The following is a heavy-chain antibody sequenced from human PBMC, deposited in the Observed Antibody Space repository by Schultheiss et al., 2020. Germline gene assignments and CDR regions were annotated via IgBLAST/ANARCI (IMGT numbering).Heavy chain of an antibody. D-gene: IGHD2-2*01. Sequence: ASVKVSCKASGYTFTSYYMHWVRQAPGQGLEWMGIINPSGGSTSYAQKFQGRVTMTRDTSTSTVYMELSSLRSEDTAVYYCARAPRRTSPPQFYYYGMDVWGKGTTVTVSS. CDR3: ARAPRRTSPPQFYYYGMDV. CDR2: INPSGGST. CDR1: GYTFTSYY. J-gene: IGHJ6*04. V-gene: IGHV1-46*01.